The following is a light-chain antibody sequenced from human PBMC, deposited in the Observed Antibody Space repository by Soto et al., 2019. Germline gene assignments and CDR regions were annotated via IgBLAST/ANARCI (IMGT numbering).Light chain of an antibody. CDR3: QQYNSYPGT. J-gene: IGKJ2*01. CDR2: DAS. CDR1: QSISSW. Sequence: DIQMTQSPSTLSASVGDRVTITCRASQSISSWLAWYQQKPGKAPKLLIYDASSLESGVPSRFSGSGSGTEFTLTISSLHPDDFATYYCQQYNSYPGTFGQGTKLEIK. V-gene: IGKV1-5*01.